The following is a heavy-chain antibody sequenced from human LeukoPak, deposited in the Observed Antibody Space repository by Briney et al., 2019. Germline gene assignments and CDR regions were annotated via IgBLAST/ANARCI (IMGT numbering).Heavy chain of an antibody. D-gene: IGHD3-22*01. CDR2: INTNTGNP. V-gene: IGHV7-4-1*02. CDR3: ARTPLSWYYDSSGSR. Sequence: GASVKVSCKASGYTFTSYAMNWVRQAPGQGLEWMGWINTNTGNPTYAQGFTGRFVFSLDTSVSTAYLQISSLKAEDTAVYYCARTPLSWYYDSSGSRWGQGTLVTVSS. CDR1: GYTFTSYA. J-gene: IGHJ4*02.